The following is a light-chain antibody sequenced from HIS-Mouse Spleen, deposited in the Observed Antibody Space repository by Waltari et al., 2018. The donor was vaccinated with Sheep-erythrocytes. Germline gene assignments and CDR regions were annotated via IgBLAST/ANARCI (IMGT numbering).Light chain of an antibody. CDR3: QAWDSSTAV. Sequence: SYELTHPPSVSVSPGQTASITCPGDNLGDKYACWYQQKPGQSPVLVIYQDSKRPSGIPERFSGSNSGNTATLTISGTQAMDEADYYCQAWDSSTAVFGGGTKLTVL. V-gene: IGLV3-1*01. CDR2: QDS. CDR1: NLGDKY. J-gene: IGLJ2*01.